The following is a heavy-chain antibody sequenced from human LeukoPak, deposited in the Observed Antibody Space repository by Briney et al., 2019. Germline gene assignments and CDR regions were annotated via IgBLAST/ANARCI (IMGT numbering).Heavy chain of an antibody. CDR1: GFTFSNAW. J-gene: IGHJ4*02. D-gene: IGHD3-9*01. V-gene: IGHV3-23*01. CDR3: AKDTPSVLRYFDYYFDY. Sequence: GGSLRLSCAASGFTFSNAWMSWVRQAPGKGLEWVSAISDSGGSTYYADSVKGRFTISRDNSKNTLYLQMNSLRAEDTAVYYCAKDTPSVLRYFDYYFDYWGQGTLVTVSS. CDR2: ISDSGGST.